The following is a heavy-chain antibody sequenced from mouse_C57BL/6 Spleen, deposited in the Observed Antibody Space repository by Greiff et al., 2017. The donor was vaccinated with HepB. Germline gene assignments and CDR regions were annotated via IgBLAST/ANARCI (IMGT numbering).Heavy chain of an antibody. CDR1: GFTFSDYY. J-gene: IGHJ4*01. V-gene: IGHV5-12*01. CDR3: ARRGYGSRGAMDY. Sequence: EVKLMESGGGLVQPGGSLKLSCAASGFTFSDYYMYWVRQTPEKRLEWVAYISNGGGSTYYPDTVKGRFTISRDNAKNTLYLQMSRLKSEDTAMYYCARRGYGSRGAMDYWGQGTSVTVSS. D-gene: IGHD1-1*01. CDR2: ISNGGGST.